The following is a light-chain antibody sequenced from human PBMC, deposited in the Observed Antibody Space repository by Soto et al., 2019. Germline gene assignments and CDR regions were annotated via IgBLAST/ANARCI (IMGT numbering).Light chain of an antibody. CDR1: QSISNF. V-gene: IGKV1-39*01. CDR3: QQSYSTPWT. Sequence: DIPMTQSPSSLSASVGDRVTITCRASQSISNFLNWYHQKPGKAPELLIYAASSLQSGVPSRFIGSGSGTDYTRTITSLQPEDFSAYYCQQSYSTPWTFGQGNKVEIK. CDR2: AAS. J-gene: IGKJ1*01.